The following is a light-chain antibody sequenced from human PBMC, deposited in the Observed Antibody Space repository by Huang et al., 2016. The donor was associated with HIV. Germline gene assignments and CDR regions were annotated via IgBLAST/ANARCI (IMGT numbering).Light chain of an antibody. CDR1: QSLLHSNGYSV. CDR2: LDS. J-gene: IGKJ5*01. V-gene: IGKV2-28*01. Sequence: DIVMTQSPLSLPVTPGEPASISCRSSQSLLHSNGYSVLHWYLQKPGQSPQLLIYLDSNQASGVPDRFSGSGSGTDFTLRISRVEAEDVGVYFCMQALQTPITFGQGTRLEIK. CDR3: MQALQTPIT.